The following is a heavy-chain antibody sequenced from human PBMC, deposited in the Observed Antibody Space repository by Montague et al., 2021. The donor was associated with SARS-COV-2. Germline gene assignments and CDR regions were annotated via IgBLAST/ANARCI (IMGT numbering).Heavy chain of an antibody. CDR3: ARERSADYYDGSGYHSYRYGKAF. CDR1: GGSVSSGSYY. V-gene: IGHV4-61*02. D-gene: IGHD3-22*01. CDR2: IYTSGSS. Sequence: TLSLTCTVSGGSVSSGSYYWSWIRQPAGKGLEWIGRIYTSGSSNYNPSLKSRVTISVDTSKNQFSLKVSSVTAADTAVYYCARERSADYYDGSGYHSYRYGKAFWGQGTPVTVSS. J-gene: IGHJ6*02.